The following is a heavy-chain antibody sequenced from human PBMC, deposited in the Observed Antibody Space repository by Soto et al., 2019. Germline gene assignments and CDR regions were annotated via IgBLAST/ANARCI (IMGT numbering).Heavy chain of an antibody. CDR3: AGFLAGSDYVVRSSYWYFDL. Sequence: QVQLQESGPGLVKPSGTLSLTCAVSGGSISGSNWWRWVRQPPGKGLEWIGEIYHSGSTNYNPSPKSRVTISVDKAKNQFYLKLSYVTAADTAVYYCAGFLAGSDYVVRSSYWYFDLWGRGTLVTVSS. J-gene: IGHJ2*01. V-gene: IGHV4-4*02. D-gene: IGHD4-17*01. CDR1: GGSISGSNW. CDR2: IYHSGST.